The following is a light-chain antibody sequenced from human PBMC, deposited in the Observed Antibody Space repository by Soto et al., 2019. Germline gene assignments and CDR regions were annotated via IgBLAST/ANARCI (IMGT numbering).Light chain of an antibody. J-gene: IGLJ1*01. CDR2: DVY. CDR3: SSYTTRSSYV. V-gene: IGLV2-14*01. Sequence: QSALTQPASVSGSPGQSITISCTGTSSDVGAYNYVSWYQQHPGKAPKLMIWDVYNRPSGVSHRFSGSKSGNTASLTIFGLQAEDEADYYCSSYTTRSSYVLGTGTKV. CDR1: SSDVGAYNY.